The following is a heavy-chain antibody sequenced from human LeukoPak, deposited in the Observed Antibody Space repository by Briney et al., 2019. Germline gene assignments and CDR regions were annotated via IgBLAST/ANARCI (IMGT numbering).Heavy chain of an antibody. V-gene: IGHV3-23*01. CDR1: GFTFSSYA. Sequence: GGSLRLSCAASGFTFSSYAMSRVRQAPGKGLEWVSAISGSGGSTYYADSVKGRFTISRDNSKNTLYLQMNSLRAEDTAVYYCAKDFFPMIVVVITTCFDYWGQGTLVTVSS. D-gene: IGHD3-22*01. CDR2: ISGSGGST. J-gene: IGHJ4*02. CDR3: AKDFFPMIVVVITTCFDY.